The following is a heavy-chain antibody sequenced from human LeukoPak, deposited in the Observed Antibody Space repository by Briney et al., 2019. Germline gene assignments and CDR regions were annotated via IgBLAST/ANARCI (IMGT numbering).Heavy chain of an antibody. Sequence: SETLSLTCAVYGGSFSGCYWSWIRQPPGKGLEWIGEINHSGSTNYNPSLKSRVTISVDTSKNQFSLKLSSVTAADTAVYYCARSANTVVPPFDYWGQGTLVTVSS. J-gene: IGHJ4*02. CDR2: INHSGST. CDR1: GGSFSGCY. D-gene: IGHD4-23*01. V-gene: IGHV4-34*01. CDR3: ARSANTVVPPFDY.